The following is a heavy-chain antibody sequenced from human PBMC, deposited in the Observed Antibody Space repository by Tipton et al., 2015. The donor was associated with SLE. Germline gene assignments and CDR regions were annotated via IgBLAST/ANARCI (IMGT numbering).Heavy chain of an antibody. V-gene: IGHV4-34*01. J-gene: IGHJ3*02. Sequence: TLSLTCAVYGGSISSSTYYWAWIRQPPGKGVEWIGEINHRGSTNYNPSLKSRVTMSVDTSKNQFSLKLTSVTAADTAVYYCARLDSPLHAFDIWGQGTLVTVSS. CDR2: INHRGST. CDR3: ARLDSPLHAFDI. D-gene: IGHD3/OR15-3a*01. CDR1: GGSISSSTYY.